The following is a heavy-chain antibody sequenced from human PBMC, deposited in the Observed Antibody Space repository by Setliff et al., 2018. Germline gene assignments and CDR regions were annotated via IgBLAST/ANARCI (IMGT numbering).Heavy chain of an antibody. J-gene: IGHJ5*02. CDR1: GFTFSDYY. Sequence: GGSLRLSCEASGFTFSDYYMTWIRQAPGRGLEWVAYIDTTSTIIYYADSVKGRFTISRDNAKNSLYLQMNSLRAEDTAVYYCARDVSVISPGFDPWGQGTLVTVSS. D-gene: IGHD2-15*01. CDR3: ARDVSVISPGFDP. CDR2: IDTTSTII. V-gene: IGHV3-11*04.